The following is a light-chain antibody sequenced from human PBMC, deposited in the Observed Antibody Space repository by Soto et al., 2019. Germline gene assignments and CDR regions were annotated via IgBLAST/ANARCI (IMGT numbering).Light chain of an antibody. CDR1: QSVSSN. V-gene: IGKV3-20*01. Sequence: IVMTQSPATLSVSPWERATLSWRASQSVSSNLAWYQQKPGQAPRLLIYSTSSRATGIPDRFSGSGSGTDFTLTISRLEPEDFAVYYCQQYGNSPWTFGQGTKVDIK. CDR3: QQYGNSPWT. J-gene: IGKJ1*01. CDR2: STS.